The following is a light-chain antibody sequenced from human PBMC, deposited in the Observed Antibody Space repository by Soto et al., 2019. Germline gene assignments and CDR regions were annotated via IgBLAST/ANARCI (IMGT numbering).Light chain of an antibody. J-gene: IGLJ1*01. CDR2: GNS. CDR3: QSYDSSLSGPYV. Sequence: QSVLTQPPSVSGAPGQRVTISCTGSSSNIGAGYDVHWYQQLPGTAPKLLIYGNSNRPSGVPDRFSGSKSGTSASLAITGLQAEDEADYYYQSYDSSLSGPYVFGTGTQLTVL. V-gene: IGLV1-40*01. CDR1: SSNIGAGYD.